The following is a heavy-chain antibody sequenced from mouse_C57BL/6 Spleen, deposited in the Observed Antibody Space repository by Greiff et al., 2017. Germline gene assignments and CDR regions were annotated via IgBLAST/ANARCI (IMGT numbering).Heavy chain of an antibody. CDR2: IYPGSGNT. CDR1: GYTFTDYY. D-gene: IGHD2-1*01. CDR3: ARSDYYGNSAWFAY. J-gene: IGHJ3*01. V-gene: IGHV1-84*01. Sequence: VQLQQSGPELVKPGASVKISCKASGYTFTDYYINWVKQRPGQGLAWIGWIYPGSGNTKYNEKFKGKATLTVDTSSSTAYMQLSSLTSEDSAVYFCARSDYYGNSAWFAYWGQGTLVTVSA.